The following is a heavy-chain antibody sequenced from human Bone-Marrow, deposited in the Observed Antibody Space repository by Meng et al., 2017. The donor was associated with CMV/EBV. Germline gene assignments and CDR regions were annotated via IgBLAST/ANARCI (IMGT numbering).Heavy chain of an antibody. Sequence: GGSLRLSCAASGFTFSSYWMSWVRQAPGKGLEWVADIKQDGSEKYYVDSVKGRFTISRDNAKNSLYLQMNSLRSEDTAVYYCARPLEKYYYYGMDVWGQGTTVTVSS. CDR2: IKQDGSEK. CDR3: ARPLEKYYYYGMDV. CDR1: GFTFSSYW. D-gene: IGHD3-3*01. J-gene: IGHJ6*02. V-gene: IGHV3-7*03.